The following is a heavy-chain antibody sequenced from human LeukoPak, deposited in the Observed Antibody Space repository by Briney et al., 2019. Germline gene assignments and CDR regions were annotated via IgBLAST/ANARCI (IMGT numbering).Heavy chain of an antibody. CDR2: ISSSSSYI. Sequence: GGSLRLSCAASGFTFSSYSMNWVRQAPGKGLEWVSSISSSSSYIYYADSVKGRFTISRDNAKNSLYLQMNSLRAEDTAVYYCGRGPLKYYDFWSGYYNKGFDYWGQGTLVTVSS. V-gene: IGHV3-21*01. CDR3: GRGPLKYYDFWSGYYNKGFDY. J-gene: IGHJ4*02. D-gene: IGHD3-3*01. CDR1: GFTFSSYS.